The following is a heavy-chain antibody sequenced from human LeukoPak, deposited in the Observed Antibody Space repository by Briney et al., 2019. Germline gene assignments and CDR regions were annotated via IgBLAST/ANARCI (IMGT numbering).Heavy chain of an antibody. CDR1: GFTFSGYW. CDR2: INSDGSST. Sequence: PGGSLRLSCAASGFTFSGYWMHWVRQAPGKGLVWVSRINSDGSSTSYADSVKGRFTISRDNAKNTLYLQMNSLRAEDTAVYYCARARYGGNYYFDYWGQGTLVTVSS. V-gene: IGHV3-74*01. CDR3: ARARYGGNYYFDY. J-gene: IGHJ4*02. D-gene: IGHD4-23*01.